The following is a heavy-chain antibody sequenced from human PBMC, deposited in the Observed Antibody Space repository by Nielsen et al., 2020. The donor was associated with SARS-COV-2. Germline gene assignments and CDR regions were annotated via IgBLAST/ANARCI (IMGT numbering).Heavy chain of an antibody. D-gene: IGHD1-26*01. CDR2: ISYDGSNK. Sequence: LKISCAASGFTFSSYAMHWVRQAPGKGLEWVAVISYDGSNKYYADSVKGRFTISRDNSKNTLYLQMNSLRAEDTAVYYCARNSGSTGYYGMDVWGQGTTVTVSS. CDR1: GFTFSSYA. V-gene: IGHV3-30-3*01. J-gene: IGHJ6*02. CDR3: ARNSGSTGYYGMDV.